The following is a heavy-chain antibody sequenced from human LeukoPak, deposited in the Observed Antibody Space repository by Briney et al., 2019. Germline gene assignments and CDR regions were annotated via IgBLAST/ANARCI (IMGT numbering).Heavy chain of an antibody. CDR3: ARVYCGGDCYSDYYYYGMDV. CDR2: IIPILGIA. V-gene: IGHV1-69*04. CDR1: GGTFSSYA. D-gene: IGHD2-21*02. J-gene: IGHJ6*02. Sequence: ASVKVSCKASGGTFSSYAIRWVRQAPGQGPEWMGRIIPILGIANYAQKFQGRVTITADKSTSTAYMELSSLRSEDTAVYYCARVYCGGDCYSDYYYYGMDVWGQGTTVTVSS.